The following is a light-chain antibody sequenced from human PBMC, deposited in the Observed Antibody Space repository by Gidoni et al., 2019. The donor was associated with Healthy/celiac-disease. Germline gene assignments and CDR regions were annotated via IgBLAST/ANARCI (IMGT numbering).Light chain of an antibody. J-gene: IGLJ2*01. CDR2: EDR. V-gene: IGLV3-1*01. CDR1: KLGNKY. Sequence: SYELTKPPSVSVSPGQTATITCSGDKLGNKYACWYQQKPGQSPVVVIYEDRKRPSGIPERFSGSNSGNTATLTISGTQATDEAEYYCQAWDSSTAVFGGGTKLTVL. CDR3: QAWDSSTAV.